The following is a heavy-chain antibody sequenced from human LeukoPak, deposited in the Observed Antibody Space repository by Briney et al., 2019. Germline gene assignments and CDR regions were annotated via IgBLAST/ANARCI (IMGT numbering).Heavy chain of an antibody. Sequence: GESLKISCKGSGYSFTSYWIGWVRQMPGKGLEWMGIIYPGVSDTRYSPSFQGQVTISADKSISTAYLQWSSLKASDTAMYYCARHLKYSSSAGVNWFDPWGQGTLVTVSS. CDR3: ARHLKYSSSAGVNWFDP. CDR2: IYPGVSDT. J-gene: IGHJ5*02. CDR1: GYSFTSYW. V-gene: IGHV5-51*01. D-gene: IGHD6-6*01.